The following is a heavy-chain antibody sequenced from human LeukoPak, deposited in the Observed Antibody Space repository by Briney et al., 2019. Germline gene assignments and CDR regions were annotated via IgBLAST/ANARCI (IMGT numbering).Heavy chain of an antibody. CDR1: GFTSDDYG. D-gene: IGHD2-2*02. CDR2: INWNGGST. CDR3: ARGYCSSTSCYTFDY. Sequence: GGSLRLSCAASGFTSDDYGMSWVRQAPGKGLEWVSGINWNGGSTGYADSVKGRFTISRDNAKNSLYLQMNSLRAEDTALYYCARGYCSSTSCYTFDYWGQGTLVTASS. J-gene: IGHJ4*02. V-gene: IGHV3-20*04.